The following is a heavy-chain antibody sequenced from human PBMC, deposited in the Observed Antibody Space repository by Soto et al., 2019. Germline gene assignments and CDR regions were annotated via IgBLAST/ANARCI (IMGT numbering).Heavy chain of an antibody. V-gene: IGHV4-59*01. CDR1: GGSISSNY. D-gene: IGHD6-13*01. CDR3: ARYRREAVAGYTLDN. Sequence: HSETLSLTCTVSGGSISSNYWTWIRQPPGKGLEWIGYVYNSGSTNYNPSLKSRVTISEDTSKSQFSLKVNSMTAADTAVYYCARYRREAVAGYTLDNWGQGILVTVS. J-gene: IGHJ4*02. CDR2: VYNSGST.